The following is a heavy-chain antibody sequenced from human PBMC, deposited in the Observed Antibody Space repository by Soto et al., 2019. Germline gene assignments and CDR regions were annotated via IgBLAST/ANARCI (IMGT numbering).Heavy chain of an antibody. V-gene: IGHV3-48*02. CDR3: ARDLVRRGGGYSYGMDV. D-gene: IGHD3-16*01. CDR1: GFTFSSYS. CDR2: ISSSSSTI. J-gene: IGHJ6*02. Sequence: GGSLRLSCAASGFTFSSYSMNWLRQAPGKGLEWVSYISSSSSTIYYADSVKGRFTISRDNAKNSLYLQMNSLRDEDTAVYYWARDLVRRGGGYSYGMDVGAQGPRATFPS.